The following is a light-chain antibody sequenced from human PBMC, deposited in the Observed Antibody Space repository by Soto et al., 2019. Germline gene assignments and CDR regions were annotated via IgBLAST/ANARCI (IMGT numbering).Light chain of an antibody. Sequence: QSALTQPASLSGSPGQSITISCTGTSSDVGGYNYVSWYQHQPGKAPKLMIYEVSNRPSGVSNRFSGSKSGNTASLTISGLQAEEEADYYCSSYRDTHNLVFGIATKVNVL. V-gene: IGLV2-14*01. CDR3: SSYRDTHNLV. CDR2: EVS. CDR1: SSDVGGYNY. J-gene: IGLJ1*01.